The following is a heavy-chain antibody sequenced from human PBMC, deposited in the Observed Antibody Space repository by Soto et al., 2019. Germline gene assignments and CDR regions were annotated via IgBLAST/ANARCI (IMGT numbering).Heavy chain of an antibody. J-gene: IGHJ4*02. Sequence: PGGSLRLSCAASGFTFSSYWMHWVRQAPGKGLVWVSRINSDGSSTSYADSVKGRSTISRDNAKNTLYLQMNSLRAEDTAVYYCARGERMVIXDFWSGYYTGMGGIRSYWGQGTLVTVSS. V-gene: IGHV3-74*01. CDR2: INSDGSST. D-gene: IGHD3-3*01. CDR1: GFTFSSYW. CDR3: ARGERMVIXDFWSGYYTGMGGIRSY.